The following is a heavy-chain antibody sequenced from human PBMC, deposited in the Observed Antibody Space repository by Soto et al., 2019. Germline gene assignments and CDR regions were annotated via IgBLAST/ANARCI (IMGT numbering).Heavy chain of an antibody. CDR3: ARHQGYSGVGPF. D-gene: IGHD1-26*01. J-gene: IGHJ3*01. CDR1: GASISTNGYY. Sequence: QLQLQESGPGLVKPSETLSLTCTVSGASISTNGYYWGWIRQPPGKGLEWIGSMYYGGSTYYNPSLKSRVIMSLDTSKNQFSLKLSSVTAADTAVYHCARHQGYSGVGPFWGQGTMVIVSS. V-gene: IGHV4-39*01. CDR2: MYYGGST.